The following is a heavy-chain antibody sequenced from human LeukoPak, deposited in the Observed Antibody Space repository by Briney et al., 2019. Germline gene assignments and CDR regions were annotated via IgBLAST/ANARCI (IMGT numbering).Heavy chain of an antibody. V-gene: IGHV5-51*01. Sequence: NLGESLKISCQGSGYNFPIYWIGWVRQMPGQGLEWMGIIYPDDSNTIYGPSFQGQVTISADKSINTAYLEWSSLKASDTAIYYCARQGAAGKYYYYYMDVWGKGTTVTVSS. J-gene: IGHJ6*03. CDR1: GYNFPIYW. CDR2: IYPDDSNT. CDR3: ARQGAAGKYYYYYMDV. D-gene: IGHD6-13*01.